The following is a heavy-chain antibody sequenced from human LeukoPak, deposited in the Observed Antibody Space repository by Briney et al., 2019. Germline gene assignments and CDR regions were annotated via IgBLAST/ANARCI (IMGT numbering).Heavy chain of an antibody. CDR1: GYSFTSYW. CDR3: ARQLGIAAAGSGNWFDP. Sequence: GESLKISCKGSGYSFTSYWIGWVRQMPGKGLEWMGIIYPGDSDTRYSPSFQGQVTISADKSIRTAYLQWSSLKASDTAMYYCARQLGIAAAGSGNWFDPWGQGTLVTVSS. CDR2: IYPGDSDT. J-gene: IGHJ5*02. D-gene: IGHD6-13*01. V-gene: IGHV5-51*01.